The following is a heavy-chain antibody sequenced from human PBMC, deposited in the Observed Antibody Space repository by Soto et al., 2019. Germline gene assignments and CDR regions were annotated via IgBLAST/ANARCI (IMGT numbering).Heavy chain of an antibody. D-gene: IGHD5-12*01. Sequence: QITLKESGPTLVKPTQTLTLTCTFSGFSLSTNGVALGWIRQPPGQALEWLALVYWDDDKRYSPSLKSRLTITQDTSKHQVVLTMTNMHPVDTATYYCAHLLVSTLDFDYWGQGTLVTVSS. CDR3: AHLLVSTLDFDY. J-gene: IGHJ4*02. CDR1: GFSLSTNGVA. V-gene: IGHV2-5*02. CDR2: VYWDDDK.